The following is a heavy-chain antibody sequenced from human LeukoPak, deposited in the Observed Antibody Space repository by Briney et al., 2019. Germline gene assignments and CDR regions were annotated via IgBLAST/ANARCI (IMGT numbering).Heavy chain of an antibody. CDR2: IYTSGST. V-gene: IGHV4-4*07. D-gene: IGHD3-10*01. CDR1: GGSISSYY. Sequence: SETLSLTCTVSGGSISSYYWSWIRQPAGKGLEWIGRIYTSGSTNYNPSLKSRVTMSVDTSKNQFSLKLSSVTAADTAVYYCARATMARGVISLDYWGQGTLVTVSS. CDR3: ARATMARGVISLDY. J-gene: IGHJ4*02.